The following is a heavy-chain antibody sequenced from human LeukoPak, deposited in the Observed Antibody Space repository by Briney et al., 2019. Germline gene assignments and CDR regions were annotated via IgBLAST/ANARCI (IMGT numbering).Heavy chain of an antibody. J-gene: IGHJ4*02. V-gene: IGHV3-30*18. D-gene: IGHD1-26*01. CDR3: AKVGGSYQDITFGY. CDR2: ISYDGSNK. CDR1: GFTSSSYG. Sequence: GGSPRLSCAASGFTSSSYGMHWVREAPGKGLEWGAVISYDGSNKNYADSVKGRFTISRDNSKNTLYLQMNSLRAEDTAVYYCAKVGGSYQDITFGYWGQGTLVTVSS.